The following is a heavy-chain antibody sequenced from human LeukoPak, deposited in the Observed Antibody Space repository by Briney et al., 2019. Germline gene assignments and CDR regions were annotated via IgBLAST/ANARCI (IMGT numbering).Heavy chain of an antibody. D-gene: IGHD6-6*01. Sequence: PSETLSLTCSVSGGSIRRGAYYWSWIRQYLGKGLEWIGYVNSTGATYYNPSLKSRVAISVDTSKNQFYLRLISVTAADTAVYFCARGDSNSSDWGQGTLVTVSS. CDR3: ARGDSNSSD. V-gene: IGHV4-31*03. CDR1: GGSIRRGAYY. CDR2: VNSTGAT. J-gene: IGHJ4*02.